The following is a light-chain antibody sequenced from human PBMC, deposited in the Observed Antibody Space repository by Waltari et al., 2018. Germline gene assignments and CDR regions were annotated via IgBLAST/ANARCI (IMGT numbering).Light chain of an antibody. J-gene: IGKJ1*01. CDR1: QSSSTN. Sequence: ERVMTQSPDILSVSPGETVTLACRASQSSSTNVAWYHHNPGQAPRPLIYHGATRDTGIPATFSGSGSGTEFTLTISSLQPEDFAVYFCQQYDDWPATFGQGTKVEI. CDR2: HGA. V-gene: IGKV3-15*01. CDR3: QQYDDWPAT.